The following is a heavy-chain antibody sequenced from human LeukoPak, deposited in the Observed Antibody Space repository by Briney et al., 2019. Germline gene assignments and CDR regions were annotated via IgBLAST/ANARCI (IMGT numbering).Heavy chain of an antibody. V-gene: IGHV3-7*01. Sequence: PSETLSLTCTVSGGSISSYYWSWIRQPAGKGLEWVANIKQDGSEKYYVDSVKGRFTISRDNAKNSLYLQMNSLRAEDTAVYYCAKQQLGHFDYWGQGTLVTVSS. J-gene: IGHJ4*02. CDR1: GGSISSYY. CDR2: IKQDGSEK. D-gene: IGHD6-13*01. CDR3: AKQQLGHFDY.